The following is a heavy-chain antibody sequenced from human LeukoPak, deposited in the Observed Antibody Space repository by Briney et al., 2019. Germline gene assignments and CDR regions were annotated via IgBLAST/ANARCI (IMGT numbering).Heavy chain of an antibody. CDR3: ARSRGYSYGTPDFDY. D-gene: IGHD5-18*01. J-gene: IGHJ4*02. V-gene: IGHV1-18*01. CDR1: GYTFTSYG. CDR2: ISAYNGNT. Sequence: VSVKVSCKASGYTFTSYGISWVRQAPGQGLEWMGWISAYNGNTNYAQKLQGRVTMTTDTSTSTAYMELRSLRSDDTAVYYCARSRGYSYGTPDFDYWGQGTLVTVSS.